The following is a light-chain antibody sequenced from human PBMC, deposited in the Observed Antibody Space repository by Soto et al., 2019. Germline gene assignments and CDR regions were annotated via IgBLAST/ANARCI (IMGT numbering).Light chain of an antibody. CDR1: SGSVSNTNY. J-gene: IGLJ3*02. Sequence: QAVVTQEPSFSVSPGGTVTLTCGLTSGSVSNTNYPAWYQQTPGQAPRTLIYTTNTRSSGVPDRFSGSILGNKAALTITGAQADDESDYYCVLYVGSPMWVFGGGTKVTVL. CDR2: TTN. CDR3: VLYVGSPMWV. V-gene: IGLV8-61*01.